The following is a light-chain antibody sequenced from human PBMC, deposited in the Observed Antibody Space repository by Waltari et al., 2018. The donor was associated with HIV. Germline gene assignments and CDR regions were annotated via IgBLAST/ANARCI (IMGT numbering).Light chain of an antibody. CDR1: QSISSW. J-gene: IGKJ4*01. Sequence: DIQLTQSPSTLSASVGDRVTIPCRASQSISSWLAWYQQKPGKAPKLLIYKASSLESGVPSRFSGSGSGTEFTLTISSLQPDDFTTYYCQHYNSYPLTFGGGTKVEIK. V-gene: IGKV1-5*03. CDR3: QHYNSYPLT. CDR2: KAS.